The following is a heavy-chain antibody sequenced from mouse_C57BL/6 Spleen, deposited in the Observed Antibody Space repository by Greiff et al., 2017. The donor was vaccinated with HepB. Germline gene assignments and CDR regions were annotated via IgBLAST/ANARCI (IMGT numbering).Heavy chain of an antibody. CDR3: ARGGLRPFDY. Sequence: EVHLVESGGGLVKPGGSLKLSCAASGFTFSDYGMHWVRQAPEKGLEWVAYISSGSSTIYYADTVKGRFTISRDNAKNTLFLQMTSLRSEDTAMYYCARGGLRPFDYWGQGTTLTVSS. V-gene: IGHV5-17*01. CDR2: ISSGSSTI. J-gene: IGHJ2*01. CDR1: GFTFSDYG. D-gene: IGHD2-4*01.